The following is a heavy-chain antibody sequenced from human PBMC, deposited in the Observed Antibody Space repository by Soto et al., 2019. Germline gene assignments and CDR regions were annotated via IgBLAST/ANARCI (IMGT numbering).Heavy chain of an antibody. CDR2: IGSGGGVL. Sequence: GGSLRLSCEASGFTFSAYTMTWVRQAPGVSLEWVSSIGSGGGVLYYTDSLKGRFTISRDDAKNSLYLQMSSLRAEDTAVYYCARESLARSTGPYSYYGMDVWGQGTTVTVSS. CDR1: GFTFSAYT. V-gene: IGHV3-21*01. J-gene: IGHJ6*02. D-gene: IGHD2-2*01. CDR3: ARESLARSTGPYSYYGMDV.